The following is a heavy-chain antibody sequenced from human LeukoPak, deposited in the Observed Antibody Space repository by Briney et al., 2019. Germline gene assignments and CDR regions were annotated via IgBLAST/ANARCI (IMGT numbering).Heavy chain of an antibody. J-gene: IGHJ4*02. CDR3: ARGGLYGDSDSFDY. Sequence: SVKVSCKASGGTFSSYAISWVRQAPEQGLEWMGGIIPIFGTANYAQKFQGRVTITADESTSTAYMELSSLRSEDTAVYYCARGGLYGDSDSFDYWGQGTLVTVSS. CDR1: GGTFSSYA. V-gene: IGHV1-69*13. D-gene: IGHD4-17*01. CDR2: IIPIFGTA.